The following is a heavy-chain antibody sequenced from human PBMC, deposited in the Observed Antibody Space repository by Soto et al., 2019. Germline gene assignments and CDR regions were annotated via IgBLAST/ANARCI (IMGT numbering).Heavy chain of an antibody. CDR3: ARDRGRVVVPAASLHFDY. CDR2: INAGNGNT. Sequence: ASVKVSCKASGYTFTSYAMHWVRQAPGQRLEWMGWINAGNGNTKYSQKFQGRVTITRDTSASTAYMELSSLRSEDTAVYYCARDRGRVVVPAASLHFDYWGQGTLVTVPS. CDR1: GYTFTSYA. V-gene: IGHV1-3*01. D-gene: IGHD2-2*01. J-gene: IGHJ4*02.